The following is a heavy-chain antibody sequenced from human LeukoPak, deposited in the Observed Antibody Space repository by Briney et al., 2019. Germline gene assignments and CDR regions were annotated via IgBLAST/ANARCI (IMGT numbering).Heavy chain of an antibody. CDR1: GGSISSYY. Sequence: PSETLSLTCTVSGGSISSYYWSWIRQPPGKGLEWIGYIYYSGSTNYNPSLKSRVTISVDTSKNPFSLKLSSVTAADTAVYYCAITKGDSEAFDYWGQGTLVTVSS. J-gene: IGHJ4*02. D-gene: IGHD2-8*01. V-gene: IGHV4-59*01. CDR2: IYYSGST. CDR3: AITKGDSEAFDY.